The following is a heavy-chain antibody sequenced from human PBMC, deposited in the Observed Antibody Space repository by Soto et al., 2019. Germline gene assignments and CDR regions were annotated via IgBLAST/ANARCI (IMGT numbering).Heavy chain of an antibody. CDR1: GGSISSYY. D-gene: IGHD3-22*01. V-gene: IGHV4-59*01. CDR3: ARVRWVVIGGLNYYYYMDV. J-gene: IGHJ6*03. Sequence: SETLSLTCTVSGGSISSYYWSWIRQPPGKGLEWIGYIYYSGSTNYNPSLKSRVTISVDTSKNQFSLKLISVTAADPAVYYCARVRWVVIGGLNYYYYMDVWGKGTTVTVYS. CDR2: IYYSGST.